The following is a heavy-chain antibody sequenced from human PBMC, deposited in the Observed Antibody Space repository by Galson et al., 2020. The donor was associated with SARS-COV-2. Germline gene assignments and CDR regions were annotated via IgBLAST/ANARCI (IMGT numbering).Heavy chain of an antibody. CDR1: GFTFSSYW. D-gene: IGHD2-2*01. CDR3: ARDHYAVWTIVVVPAAMDY. Sequence: GGSLRLSCAASGFTFSSYWMSWVRQAPGKGLEWVANIKQDGSEKYYVDSVKGRFTISRDNAKNSLYLQMNSLRAEDTAVYYCARDHYAVWTIVVVPAAMDYWGQGTLVTVSS. J-gene: IGHJ4*02. V-gene: IGHV3-7*01. CDR2: IKQDGSEK.